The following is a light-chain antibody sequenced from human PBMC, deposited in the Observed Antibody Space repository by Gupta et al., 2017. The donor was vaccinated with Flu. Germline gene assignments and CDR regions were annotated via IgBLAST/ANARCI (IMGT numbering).Light chain of an antibody. J-gene: IGKJ1*01. CDR1: HGLVYSDGNTY. CDR2: LVS. CDR3: MQGAHWPWT. Sequence: DVVMTQTPLSLPVAIGQPASISCRSSHGLVYSDGNTYLHWFQQRPGQSPRRLIYLVSHRESGVPDRFSGSGSGTDFTLKISRVEAEDVGIYFCMQGAHWPWTFGQGTKVEIK. V-gene: IGKV2-30*01.